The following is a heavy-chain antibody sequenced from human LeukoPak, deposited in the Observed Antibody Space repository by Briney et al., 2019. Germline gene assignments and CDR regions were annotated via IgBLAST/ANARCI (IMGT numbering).Heavy chain of an antibody. CDR1: GFPLTRNA. Sequence: GGSLRLSCGASGFPLTRNAMTCVRQAPGKGLERVANIKQDGSEKYYVDSVKGRFTISRDNAKNSLYLQMNSLRAEDTAVYHRARDTPGWGGLAFWGHVTLVTVSS. CDR2: IKQDGSEK. CDR3: ARDTPGWGGLAF. V-gene: IGHV3-7*01. J-gene: IGHJ4*01. D-gene: IGHD3-16*01.